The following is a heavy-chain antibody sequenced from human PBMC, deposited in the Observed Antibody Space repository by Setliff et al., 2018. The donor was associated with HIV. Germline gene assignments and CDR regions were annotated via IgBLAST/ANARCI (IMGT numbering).Heavy chain of an antibody. V-gene: IGHV4-31*03. D-gene: IGHD1-26*01. CDR3: AKEGNSVDNWLDP. CDR2: IYHTGKT. CDR1: GDPIFIGGYY. J-gene: IGHJ5*02. Sequence: SETLSLTCTVSGDPIFIGGYYWSWLRQHPGGGLEWIGYIYHTGKTYYNPSLQSRIIMSLDMSQNQFSLKLSSGTAADTAVYYCAKEGNSVDNWLDPWGPGTLGTVSS.